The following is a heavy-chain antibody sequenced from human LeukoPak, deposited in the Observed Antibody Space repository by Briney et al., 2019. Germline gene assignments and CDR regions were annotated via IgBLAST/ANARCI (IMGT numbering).Heavy chain of an antibody. J-gene: IGHJ6*02. V-gene: IGHV3-23*01. CDR3: AKALRDLEWLTGELDV. Sequence: GGSLRLSCAASGFSFDNYAMSWVRQTPGKGLEWVSAIGGSGSDTSYTDSVKGRFTISRDNSKSTLYLQMNSLRAEDTAVYHCAKALRDLEWLTGELDVWGQGTAVTVSS. CDR2: IGGSGSDT. D-gene: IGHD3-3*01. CDR1: GFSFDNYA.